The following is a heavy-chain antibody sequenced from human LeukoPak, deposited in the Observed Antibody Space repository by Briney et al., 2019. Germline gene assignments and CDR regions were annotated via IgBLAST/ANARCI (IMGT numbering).Heavy chain of an antibody. J-gene: IGHJ6*04. CDR3: ARDRYYYDSSGYRRMDV. CDR2: IYTSGST. V-gene: IGHV4-4*07. D-gene: IGHD3-22*01. CDR1: GVSISSYY. Sequence: SETLSLTCTVSGVSISSYYWSWLRQPAGKGLEWIGRIYTSGSTNYNPSLKSRVTMSVDTSKNQFSLKLSSVTAADTAVYYCARDRYYYDSSGYRRMDVWGKGTTVTISS.